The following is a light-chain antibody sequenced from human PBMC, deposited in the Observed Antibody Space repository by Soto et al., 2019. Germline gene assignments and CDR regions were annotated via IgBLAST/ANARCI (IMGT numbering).Light chain of an antibody. J-gene: IGKJ3*01. CDR1: QDISNY. V-gene: IGKV1-33*01. CDR3: KQYDKLPPFT. Sequence: DIQMPQSPSSLYASVGDRVTITCQASQDISNYLNWYQQKPGKDPKLLIYDASNLETGVPSRFSGSGSGTDFTCTISSLQPADIATYYCKQYDKLPPFTFGPGTKADIK. CDR2: DAS.